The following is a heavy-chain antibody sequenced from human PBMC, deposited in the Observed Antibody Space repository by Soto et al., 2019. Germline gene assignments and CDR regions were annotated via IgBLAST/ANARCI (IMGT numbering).Heavy chain of an antibody. J-gene: IGHJ4*02. CDR1: GGSISSGGYY. CDR3: AREPKGYCIISCCYANTPLFYF. D-gene: IGHD2-2*01. CDR2: IYYSGST. Sequence: PSETLSLTCTVSGGSISSGGYYWSWIRQHPGKGLEWIGYIYYSGSTYYNPSLKSRVTISVDTSKNQFSLKLSSVTAADTAVYYCAREPKGYCIISCCYANTPLFYFCGQGSLDT. V-gene: IGHV4-31*03.